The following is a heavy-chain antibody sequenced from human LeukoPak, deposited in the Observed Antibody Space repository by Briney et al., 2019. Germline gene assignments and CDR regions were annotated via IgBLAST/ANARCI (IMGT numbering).Heavy chain of an antibody. CDR3: ARDEGLYAYFFDY. CDR2: IYPSGTT. D-gene: IGHD2-2*01. CDR1: GVSISSAGYY. J-gene: IGHJ4*02. Sequence: PSETLSLTCSVSGVSISSAGYYWSWIRQPAGRRLEWIGRIYPSGTTHYNPSLESRVTIALDTSKNQFTLKLNSVTAADTAVYYCARDEGLYAYFFDYWGQGTLVSVSS. V-gene: IGHV4-61*02.